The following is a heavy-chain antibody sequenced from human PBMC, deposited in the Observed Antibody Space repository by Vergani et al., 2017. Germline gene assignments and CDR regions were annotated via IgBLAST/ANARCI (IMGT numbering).Heavy chain of an antibody. Sequence: EVQLVQSGAEVKKPGESLKISCKGSGNSFTSYWIGWVRQMPGKGLEWMGIIYPGDSDTRYNPSFQGQAIMSLDKSITTAYLQWRSLKASDTAIYYCTRHVPCGDGACLHFDHWGQGTQVTVSS. CDR2: IYPGDSDT. CDR3: TRHVPCGDGACLHFDH. J-gene: IGHJ4*02. D-gene: IGHD2-21*01. V-gene: IGHV5-51*01. CDR1: GNSFTSYW.